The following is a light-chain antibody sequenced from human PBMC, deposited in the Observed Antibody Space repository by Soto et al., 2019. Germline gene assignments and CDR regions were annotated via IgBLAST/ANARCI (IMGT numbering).Light chain of an antibody. CDR2: KAS. Sequence: DIQMTQSPSTLSASVGDRVTITCRASQGISSWLAWYQQKPGKAPKLLIYKASSLESGVPSRLSGSGSGTEFTLTIRSLQPDDFATYYCQQYNSYWTFGQGTKVDIK. J-gene: IGKJ1*01. CDR1: QGISSW. CDR3: QQYNSYWT. V-gene: IGKV1-5*03.